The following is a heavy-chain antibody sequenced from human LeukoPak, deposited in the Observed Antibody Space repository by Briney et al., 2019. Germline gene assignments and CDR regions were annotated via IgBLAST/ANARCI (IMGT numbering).Heavy chain of an antibody. V-gene: IGHV4-59*01. D-gene: IGHD5-12*01. CDR3: ARQVGVDIYYYYMDV. J-gene: IGHJ6*03. CDR2: IYYSGST. CDR1: GGSFTTYY. Sequence: KASETLSLTCAVYGGSFTTYYWSWIRQPPGKGLEWIGYIYYSGSTNYNPSLKSRVTISVDTSKNQFSLKLSSVTAADTAVYYCARQVGVDIYYYYMDVWGKGTTVTASS.